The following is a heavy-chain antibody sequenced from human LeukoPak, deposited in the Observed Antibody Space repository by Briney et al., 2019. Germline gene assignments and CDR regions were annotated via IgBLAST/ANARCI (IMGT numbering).Heavy chain of an antibody. CDR1: GFTFSSYA. CDR3: ARAGGDYGSGRKPLDL. D-gene: IGHD3-10*01. CDR2: MSYDGSNK. J-gene: IGHJ2*01. Sequence: PGGSLRLSCAASGFTFSSYAMHWVRQAPGKGLEWVAVMSYDGSNKYYADSVKGRFTISRDNSKNTLYLQMNSLRAEDTAVYYCARAGGDYGSGRKPLDLWGRGTPVTVSS. V-gene: IGHV3-30-3*01.